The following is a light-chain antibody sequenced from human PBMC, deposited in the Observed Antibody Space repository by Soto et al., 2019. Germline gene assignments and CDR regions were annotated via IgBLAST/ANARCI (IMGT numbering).Light chain of an antibody. CDR2: GNS. CDR3: QSYGSSLSAPYV. V-gene: IGLV1-40*01. CDR1: SSNIGAGYD. J-gene: IGLJ1*01. Sequence: QSVLTQPPSVSGAPGQRVTISCTGSSSNIGAGYDVHWYQQLPGTAPKLLIYGNSNRPSGVPDRFSGSKSGTSASLAITGLQAEDEADYYCQSYGSSLSAPYVFGTGTRSPS.